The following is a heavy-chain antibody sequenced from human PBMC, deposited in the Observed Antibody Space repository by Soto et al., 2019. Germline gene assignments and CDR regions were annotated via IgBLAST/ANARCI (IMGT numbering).Heavy chain of an antibody. CDR1: GFTFSSYS. CDR3: ARDHVNIWFGEPYYYYGMDV. CDR2: ISSSSSTI. D-gene: IGHD3-10*01. J-gene: IGHJ6*02. V-gene: IGHV3-48*02. Sequence: GGSLRLSCAASGFTFSSYSMNWVRQAPGKGLEWVSYISSSSSTIYYADSVKGRFTISRDNAKNSLYLQMNSLRDEDTAVYYCARDHVNIWFGEPYYYYGMDVWGQGTTVTVSS.